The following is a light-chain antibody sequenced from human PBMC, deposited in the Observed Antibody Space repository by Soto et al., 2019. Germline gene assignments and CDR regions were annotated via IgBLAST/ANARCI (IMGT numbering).Light chain of an antibody. V-gene: IGKV3D-15*01. CDR1: QSVSRN. Sequence: TQSPATLSVSPGERATLSCRASQSVSRNLAWYQQKPGQAPRLLIYDASTRATGTPARFSGSGSGTKFTLSISSLQSEDFAVYYCQQYNNWPITFGQGTRLEI. J-gene: IGKJ5*01. CDR2: DAS. CDR3: QQYNNWPIT.